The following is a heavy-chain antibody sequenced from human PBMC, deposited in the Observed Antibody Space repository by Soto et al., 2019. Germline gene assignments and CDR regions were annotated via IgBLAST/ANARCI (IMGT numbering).Heavy chain of an antibody. CDR1: GGSISGYY. CDR3: ARDDLGYCSGGSYPTI. V-gene: IGHV4-59*01. Sequence: QVQLQESGPGLVKPSETLSLTCTVSGGSISGYYWSWIRQPPGKGLEWIGYIYYSGSTNYNPSLKSRVTISVDTSKNHFSLKLSSVTAADTAVYYCARDDLGYCSGGSYPTIWGQGTMVTVSS. J-gene: IGHJ3*02. D-gene: IGHD2-15*01. CDR2: IYYSGST.